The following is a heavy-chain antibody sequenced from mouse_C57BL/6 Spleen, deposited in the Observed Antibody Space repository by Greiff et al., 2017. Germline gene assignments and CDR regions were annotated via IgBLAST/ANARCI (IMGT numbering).Heavy chain of an antibody. V-gene: IGHV1-52*01. CDR2: IDPSDSET. Sequence: QVQLKESGAELVRPGSSVKLSCKASGYTFTSYWMHWVKQRPIQGLEWIGNIDPSDSETHYNQKFKDKATLTVDKSSSTAYMQLSSLTSEDSAVYYCARAMAYYAMDYWGQGTSVTVAS. CDR3: ARAMAYYAMDY. CDR1: GYTFTSYW. J-gene: IGHJ4*01. D-gene: IGHD1-1*02.